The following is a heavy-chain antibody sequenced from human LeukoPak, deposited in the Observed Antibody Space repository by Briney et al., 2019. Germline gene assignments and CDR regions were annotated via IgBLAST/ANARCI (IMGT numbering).Heavy chain of an antibody. CDR3: ARLAYSGSYNYYYYMDV. J-gene: IGHJ6*03. CDR2: IYTSGST. D-gene: IGHD1-26*01. Sequence: SETLSLTCTVSGGSISSYYWSWIRQPLGKGLEWIGYIYTSGSTNYNPSLKSRVTISVDTSKNQFSLKLSSVTAAGTAVYYCARLAYSGSYNYYYYMDVWGKGTTVTVSS. CDR1: GGSISSYY. V-gene: IGHV4-4*09.